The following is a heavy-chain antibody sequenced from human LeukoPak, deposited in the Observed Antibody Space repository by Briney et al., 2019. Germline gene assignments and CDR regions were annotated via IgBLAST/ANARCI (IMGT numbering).Heavy chain of an antibody. Sequence: PGGSLRLSCAASGYXFSTCDINWVRQAPGKGLEWVSGISASGGSTFYAESVKGRFTISRHNSKNTLYLQMDSLRAEDTAVYYCAKHLSGSGQYFQHWGQGTLVTVSS. CDR2: ISASGGST. CDR1: GYXFSTCD. J-gene: IGHJ1*01. CDR3: AKHLSGSGQYFQH. V-gene: IGHV3-23*01. D-gene: IGHD6-19*01.